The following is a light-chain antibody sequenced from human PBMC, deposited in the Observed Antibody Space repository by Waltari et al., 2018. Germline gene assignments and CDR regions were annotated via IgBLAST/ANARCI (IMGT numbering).Light chain of an antibody. CDR3: QQYGSSIMYT. Sequence: EIVLTQSPGTLSLSPGERATLSYRASQSLTKKYLAWYQQKPGQAPRLLIYGASSRAAGIPDRFSGSGSGTDFTLTISRLEPEDFALYYCQQYGSSIMYTFGQGTKVEIK. CDR2: GAS. V-gene: IGKV3-20*01. J-gene: IGKJ2*01. CDR1: QSLTKKY.